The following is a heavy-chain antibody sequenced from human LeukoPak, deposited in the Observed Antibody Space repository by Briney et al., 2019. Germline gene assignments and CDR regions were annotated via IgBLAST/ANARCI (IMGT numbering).Heavy chain of an antibody. J-gene: IGHJ6*02. V-gene: IGHV3-21*01. CDR1: GFTFSSYS. Sequence: GGSLRLSCAASGFTFSSYSMNWVRQAPGKGLEWVSSISSSSSYIYYADSVKGRFTISRDNSKNTLYLQMNSLRAEDTAVYYCARRRDGVQLWQPSGYYYYGMDVWGQGTTVTASS. CDR3: ARRRDGVQLWQPSGYYYYGMDV. D-gene: IGHD5-18*01. CDR2: ISSSSSYI.